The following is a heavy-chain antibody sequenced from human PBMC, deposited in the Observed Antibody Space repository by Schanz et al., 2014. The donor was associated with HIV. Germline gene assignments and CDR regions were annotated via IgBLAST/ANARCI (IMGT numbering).Heavy chain of an antibody. V-gene: IGHV3-21*01. CDR1: GFTFSNAW. Sequence: EVQLVESGGGLVKPGGSLRLSCAASGFTFSNAWMNWVRQAPGKGLEWVSSISSSGTYIHYADSVKGRFTISRDNAKNSLYLHMSSLRAEDTAVYYCAREDCSGGSCFSNYYYYAMDVWGQGTTVTVSS. D-gene: IGHD2-15*01. CDR2: ISSSGTYI. J-gene: IGHJ6*02. CDR3: AREDCSGGSCFSNYYYYAMDV.